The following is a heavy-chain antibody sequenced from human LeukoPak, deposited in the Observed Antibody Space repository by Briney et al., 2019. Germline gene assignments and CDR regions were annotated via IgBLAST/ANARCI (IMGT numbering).Heavy chain of an antibody. CDR2: INPNSGGT. CDR1: GYTFTDYY. Sequence: ASVKVSCRASGYTFTDYYIHWVRQAPGQGLEWMGWINPNSGGTNYAQKFQAWVTMTRDTSISTAYMELSRLRSDDTAVYYCARGGNIVVVPAANLFDYWGQGTLVTVSS. J-gene: IGHJ4*02. V-gene: IGHV1-2*04. D-gene: IGHD2-2*01. CDR3: ARGGNIVVVPAANLFDY.